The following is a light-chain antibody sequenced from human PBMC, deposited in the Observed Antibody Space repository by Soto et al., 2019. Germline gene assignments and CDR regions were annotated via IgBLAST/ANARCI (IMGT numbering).Light chain of an antibody. CDR1: RSVSNNY. J-gene: IGKJ1*01. Sequence: EIVLTQSPGTLSLSPGERATLSCRASRSVSNNYLAWYQQKPGQAPRLLIYGTSTRATGIPDRFSGSGSGTDFTLTISRLEPEDFAVYYCQQYGSSGTFGQGTKVEIK. V-gene: IGKV3-20*01. CDR3: QQYGSSGT. CDR2: GTS.